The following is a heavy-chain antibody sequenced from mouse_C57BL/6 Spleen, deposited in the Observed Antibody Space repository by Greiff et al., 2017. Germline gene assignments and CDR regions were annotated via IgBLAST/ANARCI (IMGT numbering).Heavy chain of an antibody. V-gene: IGHV3-6*01. D-gene: IGHD2-3*01. Sequence: EVKLMKSGPGLVKPSQSLSLTCSVTGYSITSGYYWNWIRQFPGNKLEWMGYISYDGSNNYNPSLKNRISITRDTSKNQFFLKLNSVTTEDTATYYCARDDGYSYYAMDYWGQGTSVTVSS. CDR2: ISYDGSN. J-gene: IGHJ4*01. CDR3: ARDDGYSYYAMDY. CDR1: GYSITSGYY.